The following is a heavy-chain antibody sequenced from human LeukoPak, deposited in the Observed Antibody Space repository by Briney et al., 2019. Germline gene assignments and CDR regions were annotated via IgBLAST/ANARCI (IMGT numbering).Heavy chain of an antibody. J-gene: IGHJ4*02. D-gene: IGHD2-15*01. Sequence: GRSLRLSCTASGFTFGDYAMSWFRQAPGKGLEWVGFIRSKAYGGTTEYAASVKGRFTISRDDSKSIAYLQMNSLKTEDTAVYYCTRARTPRYCSGGSCYSDFDYWGQGTLVTVSS. CDR2: IRSKAYGGTT. V-gene: IGHV3-49*03. CDR3: TRARTPRYCSGGSCYSDFDY. CDR1: GFTFGDYA.